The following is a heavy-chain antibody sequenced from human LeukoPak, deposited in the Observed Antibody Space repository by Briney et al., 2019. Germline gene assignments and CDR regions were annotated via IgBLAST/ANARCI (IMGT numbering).Heavy chain of an antibody. D-gene: IGHD1-26*01. CDR2: IIPTFGTA. CDR1: GGTFSSYA. Sequence: GSSVKVSCKASGGTFSSYAISWVRQAPGQGLEWMGRIIPTFGTANYAQKFQGRVTITTDESTSTAYMELSSLRSEDTAVYYCARDRIVGARPNGAFDIWGQGTMVTVSS. J-gene: IGHJ3*02. V-gene: IGHV1-69*05. CDR3: ARDRIVGARPNGAFDI.